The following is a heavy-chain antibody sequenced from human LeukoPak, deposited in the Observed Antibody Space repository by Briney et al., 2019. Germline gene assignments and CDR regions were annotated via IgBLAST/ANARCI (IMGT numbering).Heavy chain of an antibody. CDR3: VRERVTGTSYYYYYGMDV. J-gene: IGHJ6*02. V-gene: IGHV3-33*01. Sequence: GGSLRLSCAASGFTFSSYAMHWVRQASGKGLEWVAVIWHDGSNKYYAASVKGRFTVSRDNSKNTLYLQINSLRAEDTAVYYCVRERVTGTSYYYYYGMDVWGQGTTVTVSS. D-gene: IGHD6-19*01. CDR2: IWHDGSNK. CDR1: GFTFSSYA.